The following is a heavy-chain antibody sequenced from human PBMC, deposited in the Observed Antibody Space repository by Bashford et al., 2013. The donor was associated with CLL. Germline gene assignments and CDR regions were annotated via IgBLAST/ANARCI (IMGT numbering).Heavy chain of an antibody. CDR2: INPNGGET. CDR1: GYIFHGYY. CDR3: ARDLGYSGSFFLDQ. V-gene: IGHV1-2*02. J-gene: IGHJ4*02. Sequence: ASVKVSCKASGYIFHGYYVHWVRQAPGQGLEWMGWINPNGGETNYAQTFQGRVTMTRDTSINTAYMELSRLRSDDTAIYYCARDLGYSGSFFLDQWGQGTLVTVSS. D-gene: IGHD1-26*01.